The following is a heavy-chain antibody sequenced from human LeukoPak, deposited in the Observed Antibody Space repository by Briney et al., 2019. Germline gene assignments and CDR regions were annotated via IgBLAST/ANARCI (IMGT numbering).Heavy chain of an antibody. CDR3: ARVKTGELFYFDY. CDR2: IYSGGNT. CDR1: GFTVSSNY. V-gene: IGHV3-66*01. D-gene: IGHD3-10*01. Sequence: GGSLRLSCAASGFTVSSNYMTWVRQAPGKGLEWVSVIYSGGNTYYADSVKGRFTISRDNSKNTMYFQMNSLRAEDTAVYYCARVKTGELFYFDYWGQGTLVTVSS. J-gene: IGHJ4*02.